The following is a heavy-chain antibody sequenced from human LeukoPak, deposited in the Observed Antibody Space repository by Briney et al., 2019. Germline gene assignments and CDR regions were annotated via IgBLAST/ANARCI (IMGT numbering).Heavy chain of an antibody. CDR3: ARGGSYYDFWSGYHPAFDI. J-gene: IGHJ3*02. Sequence: SETLSLTCTVSGGSISSGSYYWSWIRQPAGKGLEWIGRIYTSGSTNYNPSLKSRVTISVDTSKNQFSLKLSSVTAADTAVYYCARGGSYYDFWSGYHPAFDIWGQGTMVTVSS. D-gene: IGHD3-3*01. CDR1: GGSISSGSYY. CDR2: IYTSGST. V-gene: IGHV4-61*02.